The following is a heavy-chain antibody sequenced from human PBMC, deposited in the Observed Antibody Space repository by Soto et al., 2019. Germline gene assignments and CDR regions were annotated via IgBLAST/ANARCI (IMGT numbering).Heavy chain of an antibody. CDR2: IYYDGST. D-gene: IGHD6-25*01. CDR3: ARDPLSSGLYVWFDP. V-gene: IGHV4-59*01. J-gene: IGHJ5*02. Sequence: SETLSLTCTVSGGSISTYYWSWIRQPPGKGLEWIGYIYYDGSTSYNPSLRSRVTISVDTSKNQFSLILSSVTSADTAVYYCARDPLSSGLYVWFDPWGQGTLVTVSS. CDR1: GGSISTYY.